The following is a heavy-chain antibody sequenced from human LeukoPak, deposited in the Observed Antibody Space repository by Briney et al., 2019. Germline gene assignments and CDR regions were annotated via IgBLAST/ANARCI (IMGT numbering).Heavy chain of an antibody. CDR2: IIPIFGTA. D-gene: IGHD4-17*01. Sequence: SVKVSCKASGGTFSSYAISWVRQAPGQGLEWMGGIIPIFGTANYAQKFQGRVTIATDESTSTAYMELSSLRSEDTAVYYCASSYGDYVNFDYWGQETLVTVSS. V-gene: IGHV1-69*05. CDR3: ASSYGDYVNFDY. CDR1: GGTFSSYA. J-gene: IGHJ4*02.